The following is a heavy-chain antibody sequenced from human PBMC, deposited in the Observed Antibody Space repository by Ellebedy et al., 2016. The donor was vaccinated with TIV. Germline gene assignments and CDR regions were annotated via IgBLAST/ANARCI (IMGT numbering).Heavy chain of an antibody. V-gene: IGHV3-64*04. J-gene: IGHJ6*02. Sequence: GESLKISXSASGFTFSSYAMHWVRQAPGKGLEYVSAISSNGGSTYYADSVKGRFTISRDNSKNTLYLQMNSLRAEDTAVYYCARDQGDYYYGMDVWGQGTTVTVSS. CDR3: ARDQGDYYYGMDV. D-gene: IGHD3-16*01. CDR2: ISSNGGST. CDR1: GFTFSSYA.